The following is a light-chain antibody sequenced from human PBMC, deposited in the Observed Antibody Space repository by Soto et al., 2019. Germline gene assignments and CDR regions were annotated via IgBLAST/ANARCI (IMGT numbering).Light chain of an antibody. V-gene: IGLV2-18*01. J-gene: IGLJ2*01. CDR2: EVN. Sequence: QSALTQPPSVSASPGQSVTIPCTATSSDVGAYNRVSWYQQYPGTPPKLMISEVNNRPSGVPDRFSGSKSGNTASLTISGLQAEDEADYYWSLHTSSSTVAFGGGTQLTVL. CDR1: SSDVGAYNR. CDR3: SLHTSSSTVA.